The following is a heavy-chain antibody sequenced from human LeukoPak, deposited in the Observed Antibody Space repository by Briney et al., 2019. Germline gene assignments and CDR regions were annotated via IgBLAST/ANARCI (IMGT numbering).Heavy chain of an antibody. V-gene: IGHV4-59*08. Sequence: SETLSLTCTVSGGSISSYYWSWIRQPPGKGLEWIGYIYYSGSTNYNPSLKSRVTISVDTSKNQFSLKLSSVTAADTAVYYCARFAVVTAFDYWGQGTLVTVSS. CDR3: ARFAVVTAFDY. D-gene: IGHD2-21*02. CDR2: IYYSGST. CDR1: GGSISSYY. J-gene: IGHJ4*02.